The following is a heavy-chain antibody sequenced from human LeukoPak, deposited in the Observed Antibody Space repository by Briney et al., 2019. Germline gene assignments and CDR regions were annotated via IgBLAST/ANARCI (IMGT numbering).Heavy chain of an antibody. CDR2: INTSGGST. Sequence: ASVKVSCKASGYIFTNYYMHWVRQAPGQGLEWMGIINTSGGSTSSAQKFQGRVTMTRDTSTSTVYMELSSLRSEDTALYYCARDSVTYSTPDYWGQGTLVTVSS. D-gene: IGHD6-13*01. V-gene: IGHV1-46*01. J-gene: IGHJ4*02. CDR3: ARDSVTYSTPDY. CDR1: GYIFTNYY.